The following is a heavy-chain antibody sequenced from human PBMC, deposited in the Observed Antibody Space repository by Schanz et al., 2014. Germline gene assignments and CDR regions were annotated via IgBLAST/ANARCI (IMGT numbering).Heavy chain of an antibody. J-gene: IGHJ6*02. CDR1: GYTFTSYG. D-gene: IGHD3-10*01. V-gene: IGHV1-18*01. Sequence: QVQLVQSGAEVKKPGASVKVSCKASGYTFTSYGINWVRQAPGQGLEWMGWISAYNGNTNYAQKLQGRLTMTRDTTASTDNMELSSLRSEDTAVYYGAGDGGEVVRGVIEGVNHYYYGMDVWGQGTTVTVSS. CDR3: AGDGGEVVRGVIEGVNHYYYGMDV. CDR2: ISAYNGNT.